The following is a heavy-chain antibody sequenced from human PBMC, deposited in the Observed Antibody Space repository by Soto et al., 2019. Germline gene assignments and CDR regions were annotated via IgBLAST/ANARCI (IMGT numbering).Heavy chain of an antibody. J-gene: IGHJ3*02. Sequence: PSETLSLTCTVSGGSITGGSISSTTYYWGWMRQPPGKGLEWIASFFIGGNTYYNPSLKSRVTISVDTSKNQFSLKLSSVTAADTAVYYCAREAPHPCAFDIWGQGTMVTVSS. CDR2: FFIGGNT. V-gene: IGHV4-39*07. CDR1: GGSITGGSISSTTYY. CDR3: AREAPHPCAFDI.